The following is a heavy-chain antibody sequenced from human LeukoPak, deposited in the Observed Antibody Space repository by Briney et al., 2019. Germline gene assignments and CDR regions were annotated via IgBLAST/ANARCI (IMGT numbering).Heavy chain of an antibody. D-gene: IGHD3-9*01. V-gene: IGHV3-72*01. CDR2: TSNKANSYTT. J-gene: IGHJ6*03. CDR1: ALTFSDHY. CDR3: ARVVGHLTGYYYYYYYMDV. Sequence: GRSLRLSCAASALTFSDHYMYWVRQAPAKGPEWVGRTSNKANSYTTEYAASVKGRFTISRDDSKNSLYLQMNSLKTEDTAVYYCARVVGHLTGYYYYYYYMDVWGKGTTVTISS.